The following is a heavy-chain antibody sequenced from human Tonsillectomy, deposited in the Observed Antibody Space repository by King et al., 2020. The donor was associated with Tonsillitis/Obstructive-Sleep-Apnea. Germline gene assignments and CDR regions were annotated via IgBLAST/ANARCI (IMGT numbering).Heavy chain of an antibody. Sequence: QLVQSGAEVKKPGESLKISCKGSGYSFTSYWIGWVRQMPGKGLEWMGIIYPGDSDTRYSPSFQGQVTISADKSISTAYLQWSSLKASDTAMYYCARHDGYSSGWYPPYYFDYWGQGTLVTVSS. CDR1: GYSFTSYW. J-gene: IGHJ4*02. V-gene: IGHV5-51*01. D-gene: IGHD6-19*01. CDR3: ARHDGYSSGWYPPYYFDY. CDR2: IYPGDSDT.